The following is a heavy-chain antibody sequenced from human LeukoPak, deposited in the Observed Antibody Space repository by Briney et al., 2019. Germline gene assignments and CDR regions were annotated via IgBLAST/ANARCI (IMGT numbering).Heavy chain of an antibody. CDR1: GGSISSYY. V-gene: IGHV4-59*01. D-gene: IGHD1-1*01. CDR2: IYYSGST. J-gene: IGHJ5*02. CDR3: ARLSRSWNWFDP. Sequence: SETLSLTCTVSGGSISSYYWSWIRQPPGKGLEWIGYIYYSGSTNYNPSPKSRVTISVDTSKNQFSLKLSSVTAADTAVYYCARLSRSWNWFDPWGQGTLVTVSS.